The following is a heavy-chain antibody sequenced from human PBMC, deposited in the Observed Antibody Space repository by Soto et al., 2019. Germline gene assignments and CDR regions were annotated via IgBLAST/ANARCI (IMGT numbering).Heavy chain of an antibody. CDR3: ARTVVYSSSWYYFHY. V-gene: IGHV4-31*03. CDR1: GGSISSGGYY. J-gene: IGHJ4*02. Sequence: PSETLSLTCTVSGGSISSGGYYWSWIRQHPGKGLEWIGYIYYSGSTYYNPSLKSRVTISVDTSKNQFSLKLSSVTAADTAVYYCARTVVYSSSWYYFHYWGQGTLVTVSS. D-gene: IGHD6-13*01. CDR2: IYYSGST.